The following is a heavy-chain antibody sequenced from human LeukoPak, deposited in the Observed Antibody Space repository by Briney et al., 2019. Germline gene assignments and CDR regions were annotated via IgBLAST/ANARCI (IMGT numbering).Heavy chain of an antibody. CDR1: GGSISSYY. CDR3: AREPYYYDSSGFDY. V-gene: IGHV4-59*12. Sequence: PSETLSLTCTVSGGSISSYYRSWIRQPPGKGLEWIGYIYHSGSTSYSPSHKSRVTISVDTSKNQFSLKLSSVTAADTAVYYCAREPYYYDSSGFDYWGQGTLVTVSS. CDR2: IYHSGST. D-gene: IGHD3-22*01. J-gene: IGHJ4*02.